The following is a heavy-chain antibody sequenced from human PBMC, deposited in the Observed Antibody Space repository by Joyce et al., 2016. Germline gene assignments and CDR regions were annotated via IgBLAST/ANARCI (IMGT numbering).Heavy chain of an antibody. D-gene: IGHD5-12*01. CDR1: GDPVSRRSYF. CDR2: VHYRGPT. J-gene: IGHJ4*02. CDR3: ARQDSAHEPFDY. Sequence: LQLHESGPGPVTPSETLALICSVSGDPVSRRSYFWGWVRQAPGKGLEWIASVHYRGPTFYHPSLKKRFTTSVDTSKNQFSLKVTAVTAADTAVYFCARQDSAHEPFDYWGRGSLVIVSS. V-gene: IGHV4-39*01.